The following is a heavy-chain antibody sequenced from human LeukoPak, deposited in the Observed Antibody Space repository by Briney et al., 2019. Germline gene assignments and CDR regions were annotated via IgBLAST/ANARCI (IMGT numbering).Heavy chain of an antibody. J-gene: IGHJ5*02. CDR1: GYSISSGYY. Sequence: PSETLSLTCTVSGYSISSGYYWGWIRQPPGKGLEWIGSIYHSGSTYYNPSLKSRVTISVDTSKNQFSLKLSSVTAADTAVYYCARVVGSSTSSNWFDPWGQGTLVTVPS. CDR2: IYHSGST. V-gene: IGHV4-38-2*02. CDR3: ARVVGSSTSSNWFDP. D-gene: IGHD2-2*01.